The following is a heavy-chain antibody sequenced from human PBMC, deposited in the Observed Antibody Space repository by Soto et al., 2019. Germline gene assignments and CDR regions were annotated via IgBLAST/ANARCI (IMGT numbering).Heavy chain of an antibody. CDR3: ARLDYGDSAIFDY. Sequence: PGGSLRLSCTVSGFSFNFYGGNWVRQAPGKGLEWISYISTSSSTIYYADSVKGRFTISRDNAKNSLYLQMSGLRDEDTAVYYCARLDYGDSAIFDYWGQGNQVTVSS. CDR2: ISTSSSTI. J-gene: IGHJ4*02. CDR1: GFSFNFYG. D-gene: IGHD4-17*01. V-gene: IGHV3-48*02.